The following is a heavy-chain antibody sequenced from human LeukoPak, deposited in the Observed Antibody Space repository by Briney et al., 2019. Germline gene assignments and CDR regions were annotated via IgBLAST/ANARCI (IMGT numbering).Heavy chain of an antibody. CDR3: ARGVVVAATGIRAFDI. CDR2: IYYSGST. D-gene: IGHD2-15*01. J-gene: IGHJ3*02. V-gene: IGHV4-61*05. CDR1: GGSISSSSYY. Sequence: SETLSLTCTVSGGSISSSSYYWGWIRQPPGKGLEWIGYIYYSGSTNYNPSLKSRVTISVDTSKNQFSLKLSSVTAADTAVYYCARGVVVAATGIRAFDIWGQGTMVTVSS.